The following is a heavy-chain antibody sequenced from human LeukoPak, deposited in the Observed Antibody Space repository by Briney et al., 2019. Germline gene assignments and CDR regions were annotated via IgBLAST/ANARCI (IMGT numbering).Heavy chain of an antibody. V-gene: IGHV4-34*01. CDR2: INHSGST. CDR3: ARVQYYDFRSGYSALYYYGMDV. D-gene: IGHD3-3*01. Sequence: PSETLSLTCAVYGGSFSGYYWSWIRQPPGKGLEWIGEINHSGSTNYNPSLRSRVTISVDTSKNQFSLKLSSVTAADTAVYYCARVQYYDFRSGYSALYYYGMDVWGQGTTVTVSS. CDR1: GGSFSGYY. J-gene: IGHJ6*02.